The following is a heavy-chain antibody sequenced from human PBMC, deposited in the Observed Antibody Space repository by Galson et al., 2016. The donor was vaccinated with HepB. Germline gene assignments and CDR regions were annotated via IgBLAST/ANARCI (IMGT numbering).Heavy chain of an antibody. J-gene: IGHJ4*02. CDR2: INHSGTT. D-gene: IGHD1-7*01. CDR3: ARGRAGKTGTFYYFDY. V-gene: IGHV4-34*01. CDR1: VESFSGFH. Sequence: SLTCAVYVESFSGFHWSWIRQPPGKGLEWVGEINHSGTTNCNTSLKSRVTISVDTSKNQFSLKLTSVTAADTAIYYCARGRAGKTGTFYYFDYWGLGTLVTVSS.